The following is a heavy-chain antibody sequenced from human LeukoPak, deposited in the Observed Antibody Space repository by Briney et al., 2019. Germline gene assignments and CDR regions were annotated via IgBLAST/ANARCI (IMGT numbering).Heavy chain of an antibody. CDR3: ARHGYYGSGTFDP. J-gene: IGHJ5*02. D-gene: IGHD3-10*01. CDR1: GGSISSYY. V-gene: IGHV4-59*08. Sequence: PSETLSLTCTVSGGSISSYYWSWIRQPPGKGLEGIGYIYYSGSTNYNPSLKSRVTISVDTSKNQFSLKLSSVTAADTAVYYCARHGYYGSGTFDPWGQGTLVTVSS. CDR2: IYYSGST.